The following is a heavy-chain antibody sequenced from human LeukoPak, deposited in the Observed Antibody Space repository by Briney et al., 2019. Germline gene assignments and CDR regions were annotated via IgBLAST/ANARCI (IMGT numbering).Heavy chain of an antibody. J-gene: IGHJ4*02. CDR3: ARVAVVGWLQSDY. V-gene: IGHV3-21*01. Sequence: PGGSLRLSCAASGFTFSSYSMNWVRQAPGKGLEWVSSISSSRSYIYYADSVKGRFTISRDTAKNSLYLQMNSLRAEDTAVYYCARVAVVGWLQSDYWGQGTLVTVSS. CDR1: GFTFSSYS. CDR2: ISSSRSYI. D-gene: IGHD5-24*01.